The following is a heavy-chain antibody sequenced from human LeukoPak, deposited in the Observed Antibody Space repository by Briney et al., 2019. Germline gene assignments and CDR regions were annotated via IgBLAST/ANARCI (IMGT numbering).Heavy chain of an antibody. CDR1: GFTFSSYG. V-gene: IGHV3-30*18. CDR2: ISYDGSNK. Sequence: GGSLRLSCAASGFTFSSYGMHWVRQAPGKGLEWVAVISYDGSNKYYADFVKGRFTISRDNSKNTLYLQMNSLRAEDTAVYYCAKTLDYEGYWGQGTLVTVSS. CDR3: AKTLDYEGY. J-gene: IGHJ4*02. D-gene: IGHD4-17*01.